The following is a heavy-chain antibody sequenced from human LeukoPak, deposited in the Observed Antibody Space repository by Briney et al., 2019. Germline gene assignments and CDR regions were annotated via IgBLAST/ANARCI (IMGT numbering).Heavy chain of an antibody. V-gene: IGHV3-74*01. CDR2: ISSDGSIT. Sequence: GGSLRLSCAASGFTFSTYWMHWVRQAPGKGLVWVSRISSDGSITSYADSVKGRFTISRDNAKNTLYVQMNSLRAEDTAVYYCARHLNYYLDYWGQGTLVTVSS. CDR3: ARHLNYYLDY. D-gene: IGHD3-10*01. J-gene: IGHJ4*02. CDR1: GFTFSTYW.